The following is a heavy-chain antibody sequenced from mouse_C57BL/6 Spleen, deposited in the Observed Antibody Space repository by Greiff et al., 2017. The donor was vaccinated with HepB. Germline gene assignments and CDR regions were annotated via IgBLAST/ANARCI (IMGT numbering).Heavy chain of an antibody. Sequence: QVQLKESGAELVKPGASVKLSCKASGYTFTSYWMHWVKQRPGRGLEWIGRIDPNSGGTKYNEKFKSKATLTVDKPSSTAYMQLSSLTSEDSAVYYCAREGNLPYGEGYFDVWGTGTTVTVSS. D-gene: IGHD1-1*01. J-gene: IGHJ1*03. CDR2: IDPNSGGT. CDR3: AREGNLPYGEGYFDV. V-gene: IGHV1-72*01. CDR1: GYTFTSYW.